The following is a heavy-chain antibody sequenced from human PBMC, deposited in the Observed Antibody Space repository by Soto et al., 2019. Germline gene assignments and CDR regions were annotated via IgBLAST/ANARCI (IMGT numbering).Heavy chain of an antibody. Sequence: SETLSLTCTVSGGFVGSGNYYWSWIRQSPGKGLEWIAYIYFSGSTKYNPSLRGRVTISTDTSRNQFSLKLSSVTTADTAVYYCESSADRQFWFDTWGQGTLVTVSS. J-gene: IGHJ5*02. CDR3: ESSADRQFWFDT. CDR1: GGFVGSGNYY. D-gene: IGHD6-6*01. CDR2: IYFSGST. V-gene: IGHV4-61*01.